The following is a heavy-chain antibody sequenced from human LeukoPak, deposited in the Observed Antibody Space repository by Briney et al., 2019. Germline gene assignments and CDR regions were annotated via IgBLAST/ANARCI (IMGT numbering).Heavy chain of an antibody. D-gene: IGHD1-1*01. Sequence: GGSLRLSCGASGFTFSSYWMHWVRQAPGKGLVWVSRINTDGTTTDHADSVKGRFTTSRDNAKNTLYVQMNSLRAEDTAVYFCARDPWGYRAGVMDFWGLGTLVTVSS. CDR1: GFTFSSYW. CDR2: INTDGTTT. J-gene: IGHJ4*02. CDR3: ARDPWGYRAGVMDF. V-gene: IGHV3-74*01.